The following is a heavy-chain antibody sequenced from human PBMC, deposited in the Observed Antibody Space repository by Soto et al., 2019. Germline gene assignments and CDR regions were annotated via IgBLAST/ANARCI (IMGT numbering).Heavy chain of an antibody. D-gene: IGHD1-1*01. Sequence: HPGGSLRLSCAASGFTFDDYAMHWVRQAPGTGLEWVAGISWNSGNIAYADSMKGRFTISRDNAKNSLFLPMNSLRTEDKALYYCAKAFTYYNSLTRFDPWGQGTLVTVSS. CDR2: ISWNSGNI. V-gene: IGHV3-9*01. CDR3: AKAFTYYNSLTRFDP. J-gene: IGHJ5*02. CDR1: GFTFDDYA.